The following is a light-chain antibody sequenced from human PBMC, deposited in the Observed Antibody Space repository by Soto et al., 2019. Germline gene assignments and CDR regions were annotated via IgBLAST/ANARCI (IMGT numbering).Light chain of an antibody. J-gene: IGLJ3*02. CDR1: SGHSTYT. CDR3: QTWATGPDWV. CDR2: LDSDGSH. Sequence: QPVLTQSPSASASLGASVKLTCTLSSGHSTYTIVWHQQQPDKGPRYLMSLDSDGSHYKGDGIPDRFSGSSSGAERYLTISSLQSEDEADYYCQTWATGPDWVFGGGTKLTFL. V-gene: IGLV4-69*01.